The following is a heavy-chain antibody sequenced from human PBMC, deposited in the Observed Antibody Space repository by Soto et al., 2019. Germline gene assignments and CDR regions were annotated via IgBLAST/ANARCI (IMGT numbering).Heavy chain of an antibody. CDR2: IIPIFGTA. D-gene: IGHD1-7*01. V-gene: IGHV1-69*01. CDR1: GGTFSSYA. CDR3: AGPPELTRIYYHYGMDV. Sequence: VKVSCKASGGTFSSYAISWVRQAPGQGLEWMGGIIPIFGTANYAQKFQGRVTITADESTSTAYMELSSLRSEDTAVYYCAGPPELTRIYYHYGMDVWGQGTTVTVSS. J-gene: IGHJ6*02.